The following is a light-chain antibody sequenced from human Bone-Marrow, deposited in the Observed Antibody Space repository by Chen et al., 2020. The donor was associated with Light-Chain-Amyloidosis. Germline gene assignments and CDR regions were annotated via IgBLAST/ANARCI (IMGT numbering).Light chain of an antibody. V-gene: IGLV3-25*03. CDR3: QSADSSGTYDVI. CDR1: DLPTKY. CDR2: RDT. Sequence: SYELTQPPSVSVYPGQTARITCSGDDLPTKYAYWYQQKPGQAPVLVIHRDTERPSGISERFSGSSSGTTATLTISGVQAEDEADYHCQSADSSGTYDVIFGGGTKLTVL. J-gene: IGLJ2*01.